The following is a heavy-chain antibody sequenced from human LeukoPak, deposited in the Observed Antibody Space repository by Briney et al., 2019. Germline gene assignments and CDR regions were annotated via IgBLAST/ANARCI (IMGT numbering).Heavy chain of an antibody. D-gene: IGHD2-21*01. CDR2: IYNDGSNQ. CDR3: AKDGSGPYYSLFDP. CDR1: GFTFSNFG. V-gene: IGHV3-33*06. J-gene: IGHJ5*02. Sequence: AGRSLGLSCAASGFTFSNFGMHWVRQAPGKGLEWVAVIYNDGSNQHYADSVRGRFTISRDNSKNTLYLQMSSLRAEDTAVYYCAKDGSGPYYSLFDPWGQGTLVIVSS.